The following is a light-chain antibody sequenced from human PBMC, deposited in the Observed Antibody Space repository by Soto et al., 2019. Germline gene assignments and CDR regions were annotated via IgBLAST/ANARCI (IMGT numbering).Light chain of an antibody. Sequence: QTVVTQEPSFSVSPGLTVTLTCGLSSGSVSTSYYLSWYQQTPGQAPRTLIYSTNTRSSGVHDRFSGSILGNRAALTITGAQTDDESDYYCALYMGSGIWVFGGGTKVTVL. CDR2: STN. CDR3: ALYMGSGIWV. V-gene: IGLV8-61*01. CDR1: SGSVSTSYY. J-gene: IGLJ3*02.